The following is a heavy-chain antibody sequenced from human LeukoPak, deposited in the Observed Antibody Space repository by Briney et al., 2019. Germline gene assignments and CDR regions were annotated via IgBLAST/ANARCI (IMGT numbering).Heavy chain of an antibody. CDR1: GYTFTSYF. CDR2: INPSSSTT. J-gene: IGHJ5*01. CDR3: ARETSDS. Sequence: ASVKVSCKASGYTFTSYFMHWVRQAPGQGLEWLGMINPSSSTTTYAQKFTGRVTMTRDTSTSTVYMELSSLRSEDTAVYYCARETSDSWGQGTLVTVSS. D-gene: IGHD1-1*01. V-gene: IGHV1-46*01.